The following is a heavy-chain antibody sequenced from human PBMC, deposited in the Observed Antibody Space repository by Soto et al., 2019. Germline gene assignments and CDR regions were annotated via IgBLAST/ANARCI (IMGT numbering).Heavy chain of an antibody. CDR3: ARGHYYYGMDV. CDR1: NGSVSSGTYS. Sequence: SETLSLTCTVSNGSVSSGTYSWSWVRQPPGKGLEWIGYIYYNGTTYYTPSLKSLLTMSMDRANDHFSLNLTSVTAADTAVYFCARGHYYYGMDVWGQGITVTVSS. V-gene: IGHV4-30-2*01. CDR2: IYYNGTT. J-gene: IGHJ6*02.